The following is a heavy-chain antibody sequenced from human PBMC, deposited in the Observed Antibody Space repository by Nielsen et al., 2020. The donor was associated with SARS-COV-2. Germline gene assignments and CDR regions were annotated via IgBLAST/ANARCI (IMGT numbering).Heavy chain of an antibody. D-gene: IGHD1-14*01. CDR1: GFTFSSYW. CDR2: INSDGSST. CDR3: AKRQTTAWYYFDS. J-gene: IGHJ4*02. Sequence: GESLKISCAASGFTFSSYWMHWVRQAPGKGLVWVSRINSDGSSTSYADSVKGRFTISRDNAKNTLYLQMNSLRAEDSAVYYCAKRQTTAWYYFDSWGQGTMVTVSS. V-gene: IGHV3-74*01.